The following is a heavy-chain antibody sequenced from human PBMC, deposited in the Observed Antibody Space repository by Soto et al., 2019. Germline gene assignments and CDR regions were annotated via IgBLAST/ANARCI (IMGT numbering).Heavy chain of an antibody. CDR3: AREASVDYYDSSGYSDAFDI. CDR2: INWNGGST. D-gene: IGHD3-22*01. J-gene: IGHJ3*02. Sequence: GGSLRLSCAASGFTFDDYGMSWVRQAPGKGLEWVSGINWNGGSTGYADSVKGRFTISRDNAKNSLYLQMNSLRAEDTALYYCAREASVDYYDSSGYSDAFDIWGQGTMVTVSS. CDR1: GFTFDDYG. V-gene: IGHV3-20*04.